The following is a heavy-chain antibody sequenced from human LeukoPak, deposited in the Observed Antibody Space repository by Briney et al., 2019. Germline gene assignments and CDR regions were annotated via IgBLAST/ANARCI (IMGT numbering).Heavy chain of an antibody. CDR3: ARAHGYGSGSYLFDY. CDR2: IYSGGST. V-gene: IGHV3-53*01. Sequence: TGGSLRLSCAASGFTVSSNYMSWVRQAPGKGLEWVSVIYSGGSTYYADSVKGRFTISRDNSKNTLYLQMNSPRAEDTAVYYCARAHGYGSGSYLFDYWGQGTLVTVSS. J-gene: IGHJ4*02. D-gene: IGHD3-10*01. CDR1: GFTVSSNY.